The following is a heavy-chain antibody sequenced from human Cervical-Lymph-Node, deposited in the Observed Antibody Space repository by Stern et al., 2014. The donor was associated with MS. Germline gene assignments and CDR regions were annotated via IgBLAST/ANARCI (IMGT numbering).Heavy chain of an antibody. CDR3: VRDVYQPSLYSYNMDV. CDR2: IYNTGIT. V-gene: IGHV4-30-4*08. Sequence: QVQLVQSGPGLVKPSQTLSLTCTVSGGSISRGDYYWSWIRQSPGKGLEWIGYIYNTGITYYNPSLKGRVTMSIDTSANQFSLSLGSVTAADTAVYYCVRDVYQPSLYSYNMDVWGQGTTVTVSS. D-gene: IGHD6-13*01. J-gene: IGHJ6*02. CDR1: GGSISRGDYY.